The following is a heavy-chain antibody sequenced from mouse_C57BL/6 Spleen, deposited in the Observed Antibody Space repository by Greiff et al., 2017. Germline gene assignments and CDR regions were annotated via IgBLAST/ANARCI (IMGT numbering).Heavy chain of an antibody. D-gene: IGHD2-5*01. CDR1: GFTFSSYA. J-gene: IGHJ3*01. V-gene: IGHV5-4*01. CDR3: AREWSKGFAY. CDR2: ISDGGSYT. Sequence: EVKVVESGGGLVKPGGSLKLSCAASGFTFSSYAMSWVRQTPEKRLEWVATISDGGSYTYYPDNVKGRFTISRDNAKNNLYLQMSHLKSADTAMYYCAREWSKGFAYWGQGTLVTVSA.